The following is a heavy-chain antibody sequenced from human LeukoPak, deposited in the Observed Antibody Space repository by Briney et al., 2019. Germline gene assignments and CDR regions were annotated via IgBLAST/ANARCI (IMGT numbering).Heavy chain of an antibody. D-gene: IGHD6-13*01. CDR2: IYSGGST. CDR3: ARDIFSSSYDAFDI. J-gene: IGHJ3*02. V-gene: IGHV3-53*01. CDR1: GFTVSSNY. Sequence: GGSLRLSCAASGFTVSSNYMSWVRQAPGKGLEWVSVIYSGGSTYYADSVKGRFTISRDNSKNTLYLQMNSLRAEDTAVYYCARDIFSSSYDAFDIWGQGTMVTVSS.